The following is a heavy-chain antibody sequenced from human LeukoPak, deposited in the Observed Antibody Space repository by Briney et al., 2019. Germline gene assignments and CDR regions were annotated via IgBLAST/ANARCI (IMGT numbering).Heavy chain of an antibody. V-gene: IGHV4-39*01. J-gene: IGHJ4*02. D-gene: IGHD5-24*01. CDR1: GDSISSSSHH. CDR2: IYYGRTT. CDR3: ARHDGRGGATMGAFDS. Sequence: SETLSLTCAVSGDSISSSSHHWGWIRQSPGKGLEWIGSIYYGRTTYYNPSLNGRVTISVLTSKNKFSLQLNSVTAADTAVYYCARHDGRGGATMGAFDSWGQGSLVAVSS.